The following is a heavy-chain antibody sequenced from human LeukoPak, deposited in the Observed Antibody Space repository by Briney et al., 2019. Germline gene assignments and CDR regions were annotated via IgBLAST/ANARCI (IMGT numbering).Heavy chain of an antibody. CDR1: GGSISSGSYY. CDR3: ARGRSYYYDSSGYYYMSGPYFDY. V-gene: IGHV4-61*01. CDR2: IYYSGST. D-gene: IGHD3-22*01. J-gene: IGHJ4*02. Sequence: PSQTLSLTCSVSGGSISSGSYYWSWIRQPPGKGLEWIGYIYYSGSTNYNPSLKSRVTISVDTSKNQFSLKLSSATAADTAVYYCARGRSYYYDSSGYYYMSGPYFDYWGQGTLVTVSS.